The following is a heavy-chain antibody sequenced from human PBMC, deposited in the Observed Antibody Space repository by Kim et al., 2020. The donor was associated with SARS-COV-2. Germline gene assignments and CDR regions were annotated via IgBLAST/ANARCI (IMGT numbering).Heavy chain of an antibody. Sequence: ASVQVSCKASGYTFTSYAMHWVRQSPGQGLEWMGWINTNTGNPTYAQGFTGRFVFSLDTSVSTTYLQISSLKAEDTAGYYCARDFSRSSGYRYYYHMDVWCKWQSVTVSS. J-gene: IGHJ6*03. D-gene: IGHD6-25*01. V-gene: IGHV7-4-1*02. CDR1: GYTFTSYA. CDR2: INTNTGNP. CDR3: ARDFSRSSGYRYYYHMDV.